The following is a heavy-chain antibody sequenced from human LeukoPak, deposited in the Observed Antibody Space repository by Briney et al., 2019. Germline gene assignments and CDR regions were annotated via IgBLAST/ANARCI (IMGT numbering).Heavy chain of an antibody. CDR1: GGSISSSSYY. Sequence: SETLSLTCTVSGGSISSSSYYWGWIRQPPGKGLEWIGSIYYSGSTYYNPSLKSRVTISVDTSNNQFSLKLISVTAADTAVYYCARQFRYYDFWSGYYYFDYWGQGTLVTVSS. D-gene: IGHD3-3*01. J-gene: IGHJ4*02. V-gene: IGHV4-39*01. CDR3: ARQFRYYDFWSGYYYFDY. CDR2: IYYSGST.